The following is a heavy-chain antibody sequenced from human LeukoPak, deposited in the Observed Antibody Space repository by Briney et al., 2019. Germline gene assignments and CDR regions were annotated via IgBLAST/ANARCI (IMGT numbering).Heavy chain of an antibody. Sequence: PSETLSLTCTVSGGSISSYYWSWIRQPPGKGLEWIGYIYYSGSTNYNPSLKSRVTISVDTSKNQFSLKLSSVTAADTAVYYCARELVTPGRGLLAFDIWGQGTMVTVSS. J-gene: IGHJ3*02. D-gene: IGHD4-23*01. V-gene: IGHV4-59*01. CDR2: IYYSGST. CDR3: ARELVTPGRGLLAFDI. CDR1: GGSISSYY.